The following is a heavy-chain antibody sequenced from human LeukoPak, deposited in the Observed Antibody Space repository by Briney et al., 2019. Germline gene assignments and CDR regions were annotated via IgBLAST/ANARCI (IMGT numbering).Heavy chain of an antibody. Sequence: PGRSLRLSCAASGFTFSSYAMHWVRQAPGKGLEWVAVISYDGSNKYYADSVKGRFTISRDNSKNTLYLQMNSLRSEDTAVYYCARDKIGLTASGRFDYWGQGTLVTVSS. CDR2: ISYDGSNK. D-gene: IGHD5-18*01. CDR3: ARDKIGLTASGRFDY. CDR1: GFTFSSYA. V-gene: IGHV3-30*04. J-gene: IGHJ4*02.